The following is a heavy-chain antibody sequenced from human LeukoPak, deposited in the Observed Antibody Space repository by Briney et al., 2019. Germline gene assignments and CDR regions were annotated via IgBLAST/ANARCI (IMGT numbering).Heavy chain of an antibody. CDR1: GGSISSHY. Sequence: SETLSLTCTVSGGSISSHYWSWIRQPPGKGLEWIGYIYYSGSTNYNPSLKSRVTISVDTSKNQFSLRLSSVTAADTAVYYCARDTSNSGYYYYYMDVWGKGTTVTVSS. J-gene: IGHJ6*03. CDR3: ARDTSNSGYYYYYMDV. V-gene: IGHV4-59*11. D-gene: IGHD4-23*01. CDR2: IYYSGST.